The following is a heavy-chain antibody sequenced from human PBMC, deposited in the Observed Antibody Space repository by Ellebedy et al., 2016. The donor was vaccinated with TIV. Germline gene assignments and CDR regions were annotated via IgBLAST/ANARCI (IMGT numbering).Heavy chain of an antibody. CDR1: GYTLTELS. V-gene: IGHV1-46*01. D-gene: IGHD2-15*01. CDR3: ARDSDRWSFDY. J-gene: IGHJ4*02. Sequence: AASVKVSCKVSGYTLTELSMHWVRQAPGKGLEWMGRINRSVSTAIYAQNLQGRVTMTRDTATSTDYMELSSLRAEDTAVYYCARDSDRWSFDYWGQGTLVTVSS. CDR2: INRSVSTA.